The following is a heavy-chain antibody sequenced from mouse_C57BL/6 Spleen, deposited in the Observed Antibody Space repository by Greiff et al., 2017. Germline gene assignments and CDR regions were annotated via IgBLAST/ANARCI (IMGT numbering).Heavy chain of an antibody. CDR3: ARGDTGYWYFDV. J-gene: IGHJ1*03. D-gene: IGHD3-3*01. Sequence: EVKLMESGPELVKPGASVKISCKASGYSFTDYNMNWVKQSNGKSLEWIGVINPNYGTTSYNQKFKGKATLTVDQSSSTAYMQLNSLTSEDSAVYYCARGDTGYWYFDVWGTGTTVTVSS. CDR2: INPNYGTT. CDR1: GYSFTDYN. V-gene: IGHV1-39*01.